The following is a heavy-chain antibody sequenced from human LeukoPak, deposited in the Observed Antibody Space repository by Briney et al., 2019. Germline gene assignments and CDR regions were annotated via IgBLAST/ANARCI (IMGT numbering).Heavy chain of an antibody. Sequence: GGSLRLSCAASGFTFSSYEINWVRQAPGKGLEWISYISSSGSTIFYADSVKGRFTISRDNAKNSLYLQMNSLRAEDTAVYYCARDLAPTTVTTAIDYWGQGTLVTVSS. D-gene: IGHD4-11*01. CDR2: ISSSGSTI. CDR1: GFTFSSYE. J-gene: IGHJ4*02. CDR3: ARDLAPTTVTTAIDY. V-gene: IGHV3-48*03.